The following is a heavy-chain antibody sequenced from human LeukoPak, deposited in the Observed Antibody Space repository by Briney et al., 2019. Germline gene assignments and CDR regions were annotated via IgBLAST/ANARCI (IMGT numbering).Heavy chain of an antibody. CDR1: GFTFSSYA. V-gene: IGHV3-23*01. D-gene: IGHD4-23*01. CDR2: ISGSGGST. Sequence: GGPLRLSCAASGFTFSSYAMSWVRQAPGKGLEWVSAISGSGGSTYYADSVKGRFTISRDNAENSLSLQMNSLRAEDTAVYYCARAIRWEYYYMDVWGKGTTVTISS. J-gene: IGHJ6*03. CDR3: ARAIRWEYYYMDV.